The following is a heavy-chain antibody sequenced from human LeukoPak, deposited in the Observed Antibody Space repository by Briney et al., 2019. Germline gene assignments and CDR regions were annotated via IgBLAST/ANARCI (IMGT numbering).Heavy chain of an antibody. D-gene: IGHD1-26*01. CDR2: ISSSSSII. CDR3: ARSSGSYYGLN. Sequence: GGSLRLSCAASGFTFSSYSMNWVRQAPGKGLEWVSYISSSSSIIYYADSVRGRFTISRDNAKNSLYLQMNSLRAEDTAVYYCARSSGSYYGLNWGQGTPVIVSS. J-gene: IGHJ4*02. CDR1: GFTFSSYS. V-gene: IGHV3-48*01.